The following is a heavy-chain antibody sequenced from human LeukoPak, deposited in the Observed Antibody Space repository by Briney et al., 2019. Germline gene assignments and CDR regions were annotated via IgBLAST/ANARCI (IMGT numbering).Heavy chain of an antibody. J-gene: IGHJ3*02. CDR2: IYSGGST. V-gene: IGHV3-53*01. CDR1: GFTVSSNY. D-gene: IGHD5-12*01. Sequence: PGGSLRLSCAASGFTVSSNYMSWVRQAPGKGLEWVSVIYSGGSTYYADSVKGRFTISRDNSKNTLYLQMNGLRAEDTAVYYCARALMVATRYAFDIWGQGTMVTVSS. CDR3: ARALMVATRYAFDI.